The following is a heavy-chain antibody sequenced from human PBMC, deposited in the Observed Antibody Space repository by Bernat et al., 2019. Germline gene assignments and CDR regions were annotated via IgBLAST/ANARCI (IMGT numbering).Heavy chain of an antibody. D-gene: IGHD3-22*01. CDR3: ARDNYDGSGSGMDV. CDR1: GFTVSSNY. J-gene: IGHJ6*02. CDR2: IYSGGST. V-gene: IGHV3-66*01. Sequence: EVQLVESGGGLVQPGGSLRLSCAASGFTVSSNYMSWVRQAPGKGLEWVSVIYSGGSTYDADSVKGSFTIARDNSKNALYVQMNSLRAEDAAVYYCARDNYDGSGSGMDVWGRGTTVTVSS.